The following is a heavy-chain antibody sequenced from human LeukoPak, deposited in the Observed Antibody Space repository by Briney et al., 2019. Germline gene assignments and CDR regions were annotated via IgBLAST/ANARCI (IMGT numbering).Heavy chain of an antibody. J-gene: IGHJ4*02. D-gene: IGHD3-22*01. CDR1: GFTFSSYG. Sequence: GGSLRLSCAASGFTFSSYGMHWVRQAPGKGLEWVAVIWYDGSNKYYADSVKGRFTISRDNSKNTLYLQMNSLRAEDTAVYYCARDPNGHYYDSSGFDYWGQGTLVTVSS. CDR2: IWYDGSNK. V-gene: IGHV3-33*01. CDR3: ARDPNGHYYDSSGFDY.